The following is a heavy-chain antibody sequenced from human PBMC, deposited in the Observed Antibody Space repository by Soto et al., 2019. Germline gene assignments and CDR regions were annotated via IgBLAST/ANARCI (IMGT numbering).Heavy chain of an antibody. V-gene: IGHV4-59*01. J-gene: IGHJ3*02. CDR1: GGSISSYY. CDR3: AKTKGLRGAFYI. CDR2: IYYSGST. Sequence: PSETLSLTCTVSGGSISSYYWSWIRQPPGKGLEWIGYIYYSGSTNYNPSLKSRVTISVDTSKNQFSLKLSSVTAADTAVYYCAKTKGLRGAFYIWGQGTMVTVSS. D-gene: IGHD4-17*01.